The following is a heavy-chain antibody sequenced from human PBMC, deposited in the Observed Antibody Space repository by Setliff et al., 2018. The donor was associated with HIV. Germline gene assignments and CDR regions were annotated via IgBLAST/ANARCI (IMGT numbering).Heavy chain of an antibody. D-gene: IGHD2-2*01. CDR1: GFTFSSYA. V-gene: IGHV3-30*04. Sequence: PGGSLRLSCAASGFTFSSYAMHWVRQAPGKGLEWVAVISYDGSNKYYADSVKGRLTISRDNSKNTLYLQMNSLRAEDTAVYCCARWPVVVPAAMWGLSPYYYYGMDVWGQGTTVTVSS. CDR2: ISYDGSNK. CDR3: ARWPVVVPAAMWGLSPYYYYGMDV. J-gene: IGHJ6*02.